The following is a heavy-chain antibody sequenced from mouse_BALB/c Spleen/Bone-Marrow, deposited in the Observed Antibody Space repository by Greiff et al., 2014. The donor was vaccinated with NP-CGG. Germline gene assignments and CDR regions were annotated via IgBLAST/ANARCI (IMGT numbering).Heavy chain of an antibody. Sequence: DVHLVESGGGLVQPGGSLRLSCATSGFTFTDYYMGWVRQPPGKALEWLGFIRNKANGYTTEYSASVKGRFTISRDNSQSILYLQMNTLRAEDSATYYCARDKNYGSYWYFDVWGAGTTVTVSS. D-gene: IGHD2-1*01. CDR1: GFTFTDYY. V-gene: IGHV7-3*02. J-gene: IGHJ1*01. CDR3: ARDKNYGSYWYFDV. CDR2: IRNKANGYTT.